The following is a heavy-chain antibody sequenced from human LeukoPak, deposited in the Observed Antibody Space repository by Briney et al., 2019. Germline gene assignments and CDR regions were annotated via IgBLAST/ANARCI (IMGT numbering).Heavy chain of an antibody. CDR1: GFAFNKAW. D-gene: IGHD6-6*01. Sequence: GGSLRLSCATSGFAFNKAWMSWVRQAPGKGLEWVGRIKTKSDGATTDYVAPVKDRFTISRDDSKSTLYLQMNSLKSEDTAVYFCLTQSTSSAPNYWGQGTLVTVSS. CDR2: IKTKSDGATT. CDR3: LTQSTSSAPNY. V-gene: IGHV3-15*01. J-gene: IGHJ4*02.